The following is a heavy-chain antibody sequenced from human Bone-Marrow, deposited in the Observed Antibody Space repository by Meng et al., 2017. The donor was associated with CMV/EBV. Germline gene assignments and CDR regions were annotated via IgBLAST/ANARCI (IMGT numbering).Heavy chain of an antibody. J-gene: IGHJ4*02. D-gene: IGHD2-2*01. Sequence: FTFSDYYMTWIRQAPGKGLEWLSLISSTGFTIYYADSVRGRFTISRDNAKNSLFLQMNSLRAEDTAVYYCARRIEYTSSRDANQGDYWGQGTLVTVSS. CDR2: ISSTGFTI. V-gene: IGHV3-11*04. CDR1: FTFSDYY. CDR3: ARRIEYTSSRDANQGDY.